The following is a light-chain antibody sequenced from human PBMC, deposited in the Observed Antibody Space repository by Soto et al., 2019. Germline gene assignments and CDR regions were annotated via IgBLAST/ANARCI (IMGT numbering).Light chain of an antibody. Sequence: IQMTQSPSSVSASVGDSVTITCRASQGVSDWVAWYQQKPGEAPKLLIYGSSSLLSGVPSRFSGSGSGTEFTLTISSLQPDDFATYYCQHYNSYSEAFGQGTKVDI. CDR2: GSS. J-gene: IGKJ1*01. CDR3: QHYNSYSEA. CDR1: QGVSDW. V-gene: IGKV1D-16*01.